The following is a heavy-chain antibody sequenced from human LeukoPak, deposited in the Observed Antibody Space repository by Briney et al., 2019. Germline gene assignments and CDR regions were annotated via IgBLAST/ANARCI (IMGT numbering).Heavy chain of an antibody. CDR1: GYTFTSYD. J-gene: IGHJ6*03. D-gene: IGHD5-18*01. CDR3: ARDGTYSYGYYYYYYMDV. CDR2: MNPNSGNT. Sequence: ASVKVSCKASGYTFTSYDINWVRQATGQGLEWMGWMNPNSGNTGYAQKFQGRVTMTRNTSISTAYMELSSLRSEDTAVYYCARDGTYSYGYYYYYYMDVWGKGTTVTISS. V-gene: IGHV1-8*01.